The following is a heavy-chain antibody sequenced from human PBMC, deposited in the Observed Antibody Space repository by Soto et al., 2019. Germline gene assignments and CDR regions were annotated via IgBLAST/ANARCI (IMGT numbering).Heavy chain of an antibody. D-gene: IGHD3-3*01. CDR2: IGGSGGDT. CDR1: GFTFTSYA. J-gene: IGHJ4*02. V-gene: IGHV3-23*01. CDR3: AKHDFWTLYNTGLDS. Sequence: XGSLKLSCSAAGFTFTSYAMSWVRQAPGKGLEWVSGIGGSGGDTKSADSVKGRFTISRDNFKNMLYLQMNSLRAEDTAVYYCAKHDFWTLYNTGLDSWGQGTLVTVSS.